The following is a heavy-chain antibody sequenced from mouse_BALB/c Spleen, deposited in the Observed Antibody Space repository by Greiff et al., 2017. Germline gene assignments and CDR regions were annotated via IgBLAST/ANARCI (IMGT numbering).Heavy chain of an antibody. Sequence: QVQLKESGAELVRPGASVTLSCKASGYTFTDYEMHWVKQTPVHGLEWIGAIDPETGGTAYNQKFKGKATLTADKSSSTAYMELRSLTSEDSAVYYCTNSYYGNRGFAYWGQGTLVTVSA. J-gene: IGHJ3*01. V-gene: IGHV1-15*01. D-gene: IGHD2-10*01. CDR2: IDPETGGT. CDR1: GYTFTDYE. CDR3: TNSYYGNRGFAY.